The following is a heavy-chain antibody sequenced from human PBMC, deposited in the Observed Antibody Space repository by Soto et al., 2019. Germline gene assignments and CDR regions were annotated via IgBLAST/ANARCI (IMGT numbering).Heavy chain of an antibody. Sequence: GGSLRLSCAASVCTFSSYAMSWVRHSPGKWLEWVSAISGSGGSTYYADSVKGRFTISRDNSKNTLYLQMNSLRAEDTAVYYCAKDLSARIAAAGPVWFDPWGEGTPVRVSS. CDR1: VCTFSSYA. J-gene: IGHJ5*02. V-gene: IGHV3-23*01. CDR3: AKDLSARIAAAGPVWFDP. CDR2: ISGSGGST. D-gene: IGHD6-13*01.